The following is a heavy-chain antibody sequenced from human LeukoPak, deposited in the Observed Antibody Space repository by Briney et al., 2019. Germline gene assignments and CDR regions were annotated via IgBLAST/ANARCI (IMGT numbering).Heavy chain of an antibody. CDR2: IYHSEST. CDR3: ARDSAKLGYFDY. V-gene: IGHV4-38-2*02. CDR1: GGSISSSYY. D-gene: IGHD3-16*01. Sequence: SETLSLTCTVSGGSISSSYYWGWIRQPPGKGLEWIGSIYHSESTYYNPSLKSRVTISVDTSKNQFSLKLSSVTAADTAVYYCARDSAKLGYFDYWGQGTLVTVSS. J-gene: IGHJ4*02.